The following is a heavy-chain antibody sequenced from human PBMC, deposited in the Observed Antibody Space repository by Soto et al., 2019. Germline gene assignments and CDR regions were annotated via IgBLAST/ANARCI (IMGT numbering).Heavy chain of an antibody. D-gene: IGHD2-8*01. Sequence: GGSLRLSCSVSGFTFSSYAMTWVRQAPGKGLEWVSGISGSGGSTDYADSVKGRFTISRDNFKNTLYLQMNSLRAEDTAVYYCAKKTTMVPGATWGQGTLVTVS. V-gene: IGHV3-23*01. CDR3: AKKTTMVPGAT. CDR2: ISGSGGST. J-gene: IGHJ4*02. CDR1: GFTFSSYA.